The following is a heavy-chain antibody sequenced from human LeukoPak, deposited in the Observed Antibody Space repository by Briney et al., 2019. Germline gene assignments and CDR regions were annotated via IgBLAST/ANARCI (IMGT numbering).Heavy chain of an antibody. D-gene: IGHD3-3*01. CDR2: IRFTGSYI. CDR3: ARGPNYDFWSGPPPNFDY. CDR1: GFTFSSYS. J-gene: IGHJ4*02. Sequence: GGSLRLSCAASGFTFSSYSMNWVRQAPGRGLEWVSSIRFTGSYIYYADSVKGRFTISRDDAKNSLYLQMNSLRAEDAAVYYCARGPNYDFWSGPPPNFDYWGQGTLVTVSS. V-gene: IGHV3-21*01.